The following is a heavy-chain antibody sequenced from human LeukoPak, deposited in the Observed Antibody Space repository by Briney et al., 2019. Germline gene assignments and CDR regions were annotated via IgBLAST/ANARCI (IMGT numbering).Heavy chain of an antibody. J-gene: IGHJ4*02. V-gene: IGHV3-15*01. CDR2: IKRKTDGGTT. Sequence: SGGSLRLSCAASGFTFSNAWMSWVRQAPGKGLDWVGRIKRKTDGGTTDYAAPVKGRLTSSRDDSKNTLYVQMNSLKTEDTAVYYCTTGPYDYGLGTYYHWGQGTLVTVSS. CDR1: GFTFSNAW. D-gene: IGHD3-10*01. CDR3: TTGPYDYGLGTYYH.